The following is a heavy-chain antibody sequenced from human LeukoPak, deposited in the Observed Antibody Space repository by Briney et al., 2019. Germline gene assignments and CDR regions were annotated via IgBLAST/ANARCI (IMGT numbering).Heavy chain of an antibody. CDR2: IYYSGST. V-gene: IGHV4-59*01. J-gene: IGHJ1*01. CDR3: ARFVVVTAIRGYFQH. Sequence: PSETLSLTCTVSGGSISSCYWSWIRQPPGKGLEWIGYIYYSGSTNYNPSLKSRVTISVDTSKNQFSLKLSSVTAADTAVYYCARFVVVTAIRGYFQHWGQGTLVTVSS. D-gene: IGHD2-21*02. CDR1: GGSISSCY.